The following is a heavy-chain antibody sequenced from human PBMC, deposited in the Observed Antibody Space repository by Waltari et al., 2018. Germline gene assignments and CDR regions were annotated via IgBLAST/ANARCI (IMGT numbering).Heavy chain of an antibody. V-gene: IGHV3-74*01. J-gene: IGHJ3*01. CDR3: VRDLYGRDDV. CDR2: IKPDGTST. D-gene: IGHD3-10*01. Sequence: EVQLVESGGGLVHPGGSLRLSCEASGFTFSTFWMHWVRHLPGKGLVWVSHIKPDGTSTDYGDSVEGRFTISRDNAKNTLYLQMNSLRAEETAIYYCVRDLYGRDDVWGQGTMVTVSS. CDR1: GFTFSTFW.